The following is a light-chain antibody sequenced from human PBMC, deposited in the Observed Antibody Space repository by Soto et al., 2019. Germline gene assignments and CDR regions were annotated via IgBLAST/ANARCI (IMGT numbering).Light chain of an antibody. CDR2: GSS. CDR3: QQANSYPWT. V-gene: IGKV1-12*01. Sequence: DIQMTQSPSTLSAALGDRVTITFRASQGVSDWVAWYQQKPGEAPKLLIYGSSSLLSGVPSRFSGTRSGTDFTLTISSLQPEDFATYYCQQANSYPWTFGQGTKVDIK. J-gene: IGKJ1*01. CDR1: QGVSDW.